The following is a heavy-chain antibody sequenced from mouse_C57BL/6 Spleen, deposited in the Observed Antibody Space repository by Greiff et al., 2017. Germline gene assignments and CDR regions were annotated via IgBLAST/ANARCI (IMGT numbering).Heavy chain of an antibody. D-gene: IGHD2-5*01. V-gene: IGHV5-6*01. CDR2: ISSGGSYN. Sequence: EVKLMESGGDLVKPGGSLKLSCAASGFTFSSYGMSWVRQTPDKRLEWVATISSGGSYNYYPDSVKGRFTISRDNAKNTLYLQMSSLKSEDTAMYYCARNKPTYYSKGDYDAMDYWGQGTSGTVSS. CDR3: ARNKPTYYSKGDYDAMDY. J-gene: IGHJ4*01. CDR1: GFTFSSYG.